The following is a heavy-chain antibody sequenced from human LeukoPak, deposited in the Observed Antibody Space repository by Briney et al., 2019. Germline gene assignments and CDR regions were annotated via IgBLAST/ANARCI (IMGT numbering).Heavy chain of an antibody. V-gene: IGHV4-30-2*01. D-gene: IGHD1-1*01. CDR3: ARLETGYFDY. Sequence: KPSQTLSLTCAVSGGSISSGGYSWSWIRQPPGKGLEWIGYIYHSGSTYYNPSLKSRVTISVDKSKNQFSLKLSSVTAADTAVYYCARLETGYFDYWGQGTLVTVSS. J-gene: IGHJ4*02. CDR2: IYHSGST. CDR1: GGSISSGGYS.